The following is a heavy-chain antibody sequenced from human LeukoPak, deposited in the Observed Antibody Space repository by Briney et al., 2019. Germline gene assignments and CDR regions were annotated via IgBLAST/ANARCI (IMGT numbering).Heavy chain of an antibody. V-gene: IGHV4-39*01. CDR2: IYYSGNT. Sequence: SETLSLTCTVSGGSISSSTYYRGWIRQPPGKGLEWIGNIYYSGNTYYNQSLKSRVTISVDRSKNQFSLKLSSVTVADTAVYYCARLMAGYYGGSRQADHWGQGSLVTVSS. CDR1: GGSISSSTYY. J-gene: IGHJ4*02. CDR3: ARLMAGYYGGSRQADH. D-gene: IGHD4-23*01.